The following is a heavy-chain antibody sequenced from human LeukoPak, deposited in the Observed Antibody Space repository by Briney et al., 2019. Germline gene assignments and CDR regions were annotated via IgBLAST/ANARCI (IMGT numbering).Heavy chain of an antibody. D-gene: IGHD6-13*01. CDR3: ARGRTYSSSWPFDY. Sequence: LSLTCAVYGGSFSGYYWSWIRQAPGKGLEWVSYISSSGGSINYADSVKGRFTISRDNAKNSLYLQMNSLRAEDTAVYYCARGRTYSSSWPFDYWGQGTLVTVSS. CDR1: GGSFSGYY. CDR2: ISSSGGSI. V-gene: IGHV3-11*04. J-gene: IGHJ4*02.